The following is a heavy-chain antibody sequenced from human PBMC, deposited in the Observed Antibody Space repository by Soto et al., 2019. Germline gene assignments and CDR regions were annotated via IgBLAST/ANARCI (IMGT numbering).Heavy chain of an antibody. D-gene: IGHD3-3*02. CDR3: ALAQGAHILP. CDR1: GGSLSAYY. V-gene: IGHV4-34*01. J-gene: IGHJ1*01. Sequence: QVQLQQWGAGLLKPSETLSLTCAVYGGSLSAYYWSWIRQPPGKGLEWIGEINPSGTTNYNPSLKSVVTIPVDTSKNRFPLKRSSVTAADTAVYHCALAQGAHILPWAQGPLVPFSS. CDR2: INPSGTT.